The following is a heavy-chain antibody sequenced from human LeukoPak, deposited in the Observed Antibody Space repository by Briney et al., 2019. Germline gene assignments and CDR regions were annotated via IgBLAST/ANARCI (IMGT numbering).Heavy chain of an antibody. V-gene: IGHV1-18*01. J-gene: IGHJ4*02. CDR3: ARVGSAAATADY. CDR2: ISVYNGNT. Sequence: ASVKVSCKASGYTFTSYGISWVRQAPGQGLEWMGWISVYNGNTNYAQKLQGRITMTSDTSTSTVYMELSSLRSDDTAVYFCARVGSAAATADYWGQGTLVTVSS. D-gene: IGHD6-25*01. CDR1: GYTFTSYG.